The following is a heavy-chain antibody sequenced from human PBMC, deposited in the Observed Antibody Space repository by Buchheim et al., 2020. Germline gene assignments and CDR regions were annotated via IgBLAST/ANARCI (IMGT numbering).Heavy chain of an antibody. J-gene: IGHJ4*02. CDR2: ISYDGSNK. CDR1: GFTFSSYA. D-gene: IGHD3-22*01. Sequence: QVQLVESGGGVVQPGRSLRLSCAASGFTFSSYAMHWVRQAPGKGLEWVAVISYDGSNKYYADSVKGRFTISRDNSKNTLYLQMNSLRAEDTAVYYCERDSYYYDSSGYYPVDYWGQGTL. V-gene: IGHV3-30-3*01. CDR3: ERDSYYYDSSGYYPVDY.